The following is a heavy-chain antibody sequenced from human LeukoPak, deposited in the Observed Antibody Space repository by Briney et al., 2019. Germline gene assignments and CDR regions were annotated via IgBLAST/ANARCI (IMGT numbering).Heavy chain of an antibody. D-gene: IGHD6-13*01. CDR2: IYYSGST. Sequence: SETLSLTCTVSGGSISSYYWSWIRQPPGKGLEWIGYIYYSGSTNYNPSLKSRVTISVDTSKNQFSLKLSSVTAADTAVYYCAPQGGAAAGFWGQGTLVTVSS. J-gene: IGHJ4*02. CDR3: APQGGAAAGF. CDR1: GGSISSYY. V-gene: IGHV4-59*08.